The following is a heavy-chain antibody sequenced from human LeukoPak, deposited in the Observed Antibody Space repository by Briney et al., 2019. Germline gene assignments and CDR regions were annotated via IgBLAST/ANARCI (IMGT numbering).Heavy chain of an antibody. CDR3: VRGGDDFNFDY. D-gene: IGHD5-24*01. Sequence: PGGSLRLSCAASGFTFRSYWMHWVRQAPGKGLEWVSRVIRDGSFTNYADSVKGRFTISRDNAKNTLYLQMSSLRAEDTAVYFCVRGGDDFNFDYWGQGSLVTVSS. CDR2: VIRDGSFT. J-gene: IGHJ4*02. V-gene: IGHV3-74*01. CDR1: GFTFRSYW.